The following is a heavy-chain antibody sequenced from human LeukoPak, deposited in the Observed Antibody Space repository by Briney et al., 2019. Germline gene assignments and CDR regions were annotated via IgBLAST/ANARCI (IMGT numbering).Heavy chain of an antibody. CDR2: ISPSGTDI. V-gene: IGHV3-11*01. CDR3: ARDRDCSGGSCDTYDAFDI. Sequence: GGSLRLSCAVSGFTFTDTYMTWIRQAPGKGLESLSYISPSGTDISYADSVKGRFTISRDNAKNSLYLQMNSLRAEDTAVYYCARDRDCSGGSCDTYDAFDIWGQGTMVTVSS. CDR1: GFTFTDTY. J-gene: IGHJ3*02. D-gene: IGHD2-15*01.